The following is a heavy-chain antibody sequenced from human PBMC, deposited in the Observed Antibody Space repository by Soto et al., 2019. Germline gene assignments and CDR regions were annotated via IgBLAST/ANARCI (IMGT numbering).Heavy chain of an antibody. Sequence: EVQLVESGGGLVQPGGSLRLSCAASGFTFSSYWMSWVRQAPGKGLEWVANIKQDGSEKYYVDSVKGRFTISRANAKNSLYLQMNSLRAEDTAVYYCARDGPRATVTTVPGRNGMDVWGQGTTVTASS. D-gene: IGHD4-17*01. J-gene: IGHJ6*02. CDR2: IKQDGSEK. V-gene: IGHV3-7*04. CDR3: ARDGPRATVTTVPGRNGMDV. CDR1: GFTFSSYW.